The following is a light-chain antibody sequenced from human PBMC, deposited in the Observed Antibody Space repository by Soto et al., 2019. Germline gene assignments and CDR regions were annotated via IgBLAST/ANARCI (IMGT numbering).Light chain of an antibody. J-gene: IGKJ5*01. CDR1: QSVRST. Sequence: EIVITHSPSTLSASPVERATLSFMASQSVRSTLAWYQQKPGQAPRLLIYGAYTRATDIPARFSGSGSGTEFTLTISSLQSEDFAIYYCQQYNNWPAINFGQGTRLAIK. CDR3: QQYNNWPAIN. V-gene: IGKV3-15*01. CDR2: GAY.